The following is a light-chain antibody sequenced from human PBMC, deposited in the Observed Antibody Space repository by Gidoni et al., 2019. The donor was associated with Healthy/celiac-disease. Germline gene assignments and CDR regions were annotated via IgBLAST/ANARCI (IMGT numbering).Light chain of an antibody. CDR3: QQDGSSPPT. V-gene: IGKV3-20*01. CDR1: QSVSSSY. CDR2: GAS. Sequence: EIVLTQSPGTLSLSPGERATLSCRASQSVSSSYLAWYQQKPGQAPMLLIYGASSRANGIPDRFSGSGSGTDFTLTISRLEPEDFAVYYCQQDGSSPPTFGQGTKVEIK. J-gene: IGKJ1*01.